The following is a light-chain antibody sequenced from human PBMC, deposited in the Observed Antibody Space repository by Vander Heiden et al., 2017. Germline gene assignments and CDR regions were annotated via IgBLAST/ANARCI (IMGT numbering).Light chain of an antibody. V-gene: IGKV2-28*01. CDR1: QSLLHSNGYNY. CDR3: MRALQTLLT. Sequence: DIVMTQSPLSLAVTPGELASISCRSSQSLLHSNGYNYLDWYRQKPGQSPQLLIYLGSNRASGVPDRFSGSGSGTDFTLKISRVEAEDVGVYYCMRALQTLLTFGGGTKVEIK. CDR2: LGS. J-gene: IGKJ4*01.